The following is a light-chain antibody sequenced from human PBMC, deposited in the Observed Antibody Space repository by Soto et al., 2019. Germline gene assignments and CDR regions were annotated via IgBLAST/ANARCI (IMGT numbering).Light chain of an antibody. Sequence: VLTQSPGTLSLSTGERATLSCRASQSVSSSYLAWYQQKPGQAPRLLIYGASSRATGIPDRFSGSGSGTDFTLTISRLEPEDFAVYYCQQYGSSPRITFGQGTRLEIK. J-gene: IGKJ5*01. V-gene: IGKV3-20*01. CDR3: QQYGSSPRIT. CDR1: QSVSSSY. CDR2: GAS.